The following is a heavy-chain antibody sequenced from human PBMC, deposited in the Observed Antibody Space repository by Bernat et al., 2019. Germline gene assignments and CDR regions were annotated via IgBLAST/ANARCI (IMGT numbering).Heavy chain of an antibody. J-gene: IGHJ4*02. CDR1: GFTFTSHG. V-gene: IGHV3-23*04. CDR3: AKGGTSSYLSY. CDR2: VGRGGDDT. Sequence: EVQLVESGGGLVQPGGSLRLSCAASGFTFTSHGMTWVRQAPGKGLEWVSAVGRGGDDTYYADSVKGRFTISRDNSRNTLSLQMNSLRAEDTAVYYCAKGGTSSYLSYWGQGSLVTVSS. D-gene: IGHD6-6*01.